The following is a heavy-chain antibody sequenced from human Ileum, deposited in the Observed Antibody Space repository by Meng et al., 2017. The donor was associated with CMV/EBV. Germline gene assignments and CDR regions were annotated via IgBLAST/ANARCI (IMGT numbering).Heavy chain of an antibody. Sequence: EMQLVESGGGLVQPGGSLRLSWAASGFTLSNYWMQWVRQAPGKGLVWVASISFDGSSTNYADSVKGRFTMSRDNAKNTMYLQMNSVRVDDTAMYYCARTNNADYWGQGTLVTVSS. D-gene: IGHD1-14*01. V-gene: IGHV3-74*01. J-gene: IGHJ4*02. CDR3: ARTNNADY. CDR2: ISFDGSST. CDR1: GFTLSNYW.